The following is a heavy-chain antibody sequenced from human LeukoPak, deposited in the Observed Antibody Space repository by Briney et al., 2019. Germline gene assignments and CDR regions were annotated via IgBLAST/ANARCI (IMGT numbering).Heavy chain of an antibody. V-gene: IGHV3-30*04. CDR2: ISYDGSNK. CDR3: ARESVYGSGNLHGSYFDY. J-gene: IGHJ4*02. D-gene: IGHD3-10*01. Sequence: GRCLRLSCAASGFTFSSYAMHWVRQAPGKGLEWVAVISYDGSNKYYADSVKGRFTISRDNSKNTLYLQMNSLRAEDTAVYYCARESVYGSGNLHGSYFDYWGQGTLVTVSS. CDR1: GFTFSSYA.